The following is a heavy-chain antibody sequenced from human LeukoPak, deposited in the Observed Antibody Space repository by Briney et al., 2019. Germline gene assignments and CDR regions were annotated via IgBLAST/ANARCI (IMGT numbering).Heavy chain of an antibody. V-gene: IGHV3-30-3*01. J-gene: IGHJ4*02. D-gene: IGHD3-10*01. Sequence: GGSLRLSCAASGFTFSGYAMHWVRQAPGKGLEWVAVISYDGSNEYYADSVKGRFTISRDNAKNTLYLQMNSLSVEDTAVYYCARVGYYASGPFSYFDYWGQGTLVTVSS. CDR3: ARVGYYASGPFSYFDY. CDR1: GFTFSGYA. CDR2: ISYDGSNE.